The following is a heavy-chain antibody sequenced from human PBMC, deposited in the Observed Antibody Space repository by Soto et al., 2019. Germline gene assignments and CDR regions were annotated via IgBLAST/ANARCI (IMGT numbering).Heavy chain of an antibody. V-gene: IGHV3-74*01. J-gene: IGHJ6*02. CDR3: ARENWYSLDV. CDR1: GFSFSSYF. D-gene: IGHD1-26*01. Sequence: EVQLVESGGGSVQSGGSLRLSCAASGFSFSSYFMAWVRQAPGEGLVSVSHVPGDGSRASYADSVRGRFTISRDNAKNTLYPQMDSLRDEDTAIYYCARENWYSLDVWGQGTTVTVSS. CDR2: VPGDGSRA.